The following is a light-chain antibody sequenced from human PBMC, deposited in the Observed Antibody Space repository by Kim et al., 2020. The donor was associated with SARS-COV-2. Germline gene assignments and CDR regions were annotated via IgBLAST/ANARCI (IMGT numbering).Light chain of an antibody. V-gene: IGKV1-33*01. Sequence: GDRVTITCRASHDINIFLNWFQQKPGEAPKLLISDASSLETGLPSRFSGSGSGTYFTFTISSLQPGDVATYYCQQFDTLPLTFGGGTKVDIK. CDR3: QQFDTLPLT. CDR2: DAS. CDR1: HDINIF. J-gene: IGKJ4*01.